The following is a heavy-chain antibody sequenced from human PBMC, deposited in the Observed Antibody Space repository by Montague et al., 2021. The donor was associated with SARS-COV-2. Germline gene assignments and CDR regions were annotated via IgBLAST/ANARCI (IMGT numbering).Heavy chain of an antibody. CDR1: GGPISSGGYS. CDR2: IYHSGST. V-gene: IGHV4-30-2*01. D-gene: IGHD2-15*01. Sequence: TLSLTCAVSGGPISSGGYSWSWIRQPPGKGLEWIGYIYHSGSTYYNPSLKSRVTISVDRSKNQFSLKLSSVTAADTAVYYCARGLATPYYCSGGSCYSSDWFDPWGQGTLVTVSS. CDR3: ARGLATPYYCSGGSCYSSDWFDP. J-gene: IGHJ5*02.